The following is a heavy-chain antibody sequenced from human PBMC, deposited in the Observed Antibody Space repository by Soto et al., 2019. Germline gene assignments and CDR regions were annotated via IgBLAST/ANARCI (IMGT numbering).Heavy chain of an antibody. Sequence: SETLSLTCTVSGGSISSYYWSWIRQPPGKGLEWIGYIYYSGSTNYNPSLKSRVTISVDTSKNQFSLKLSSVTAADTAVYYCARAGTPSTSNYYYYYMDVWGKGTTVTVSS. V-gene: IGHV4-59*01. CDR1: GGSISSYY. J-gene: IGHJ6*03. D-gene: IGHD2-2*01. CDR2: IYYSGST. CDR3: ARAGTPSTSNYYYYYMDV.